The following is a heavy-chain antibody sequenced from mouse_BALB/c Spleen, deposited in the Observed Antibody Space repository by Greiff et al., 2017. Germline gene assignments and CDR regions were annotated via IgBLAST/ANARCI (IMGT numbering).Heavy chain of an antibody. CDR2: IYPSDSYT. Sequence: QVQLQQSGPELVRPGASVKMSCKASGYTFTSYWMHWVKQRPGQGLEWIGNIYPSDSYTNYNQKFKDKATLTVDKSSSTAYMQLSSPTSEDSAVYYCTRGYGNYPAWFAYWGQGTLVTVSA. V-gene: IGHV1-69*02. J-gene: IGHJ3*01. CDR1: GYTFTSYW. D-gene: IGHD2-1*01. CDR3: TRGYGNYPAWFAY.